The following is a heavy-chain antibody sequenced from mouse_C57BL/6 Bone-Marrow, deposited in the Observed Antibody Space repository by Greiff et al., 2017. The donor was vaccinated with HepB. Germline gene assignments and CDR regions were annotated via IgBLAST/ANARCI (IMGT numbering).Heavy chain of an antibody. J-gene: IGHJ2*01. D-gene: IGHD2-4*01. CDR3: ARDYDYDGGLDY. Sequence: EVMLVESGGGLVKPGGSLKLSCAASGFTFSSYAMSWVRQTPEKRLEWVATISDGGSYTYYPDNVKGRFTISRDNAKNNLYLQMSHLKSEDTAMYYCARDYDYDGGLDYWGQGTTLTVSS. CDR1: GFTFSSYA. CDR2: ISDGGSYT. V-gene: IGHV5-4*01.